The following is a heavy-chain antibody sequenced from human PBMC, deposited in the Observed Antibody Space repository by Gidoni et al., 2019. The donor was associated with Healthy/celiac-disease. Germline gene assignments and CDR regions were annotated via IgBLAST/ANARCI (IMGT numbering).Heavy chain of an antibody. CDR1: GYTFTDYY. D-gene: IGHD3-3*01. V-gene: IGHV1-69-2*01. CDR2: VDPEDGET. J-gene: IGHJ5*02. CDR3: ATSKGDFWSGYFNWFDP. Sequence: EVQLVQSGAEVKKPGATVKISCKVSGYTFTDYYMHWVQQAPGKGLEWMVLVDPEDGETIYAEKFQGRVTITADTSTDTAYMELSSLRSEDTAVYYCATSKGDFWSGYFNWFDPWGQGTLVTVSS.